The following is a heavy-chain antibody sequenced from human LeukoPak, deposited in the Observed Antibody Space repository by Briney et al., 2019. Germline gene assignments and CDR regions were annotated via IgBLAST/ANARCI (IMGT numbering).Heavy chain of an antibody. CDR3: TSPPPLRGVGATTPVGY. V-gene: IGHV3-49*03. Sequence: GGSLRLSCTASGFTFGDYAMSWFRQAPGKGLEWVGFIRSKAYGGTTEYAASVKGRFTISRDDSKSIAYLQMNSLKTEDTAVYYCTSPPPLRGVGATTPVGYWGQGTLVTVSS. J-gene: IGHJ4*02. D-gene: IGHD1-26*01. CDR2: IRSKAYGGTT. CDR1: GFTFGDYA.